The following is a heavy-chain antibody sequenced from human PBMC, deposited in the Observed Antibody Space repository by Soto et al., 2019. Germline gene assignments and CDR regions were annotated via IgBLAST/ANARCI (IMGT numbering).Heavy chain of an antibody. D-gene: IGHD3-10*01. CDR3: AHRVNMARGPYNDVGP. Sequence: QITLKESGPTLVKPTQTLTLTCSFSGFSLTTGVGVGWIRQPPGKALEWLAIIYWNDEKLYNPSLKTRLTITKDTSKNQVVLTVTDMDPVDTATYYCAHRVNMARGPYNDVGPWGQGTLVTVSS. CDR1: GFSLTTGVG. V-gene: IGHV2-5*01. CDR2: IYWNDEK. J-gene: IGHJ5*02.